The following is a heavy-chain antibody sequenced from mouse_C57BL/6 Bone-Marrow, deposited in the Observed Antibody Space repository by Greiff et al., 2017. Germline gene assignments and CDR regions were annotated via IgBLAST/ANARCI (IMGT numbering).Heavy chain of an antibody. CDR1: GYTFTSYW. V-gene: IGHV1-55*01. CDR3: ARPYYSNYWYFDV. Sequence: QVQLQQPGAELVKPGASVKMSCKASGYTFTSYWITWVKQRPGQGLEWIGDIYPGSGSTNYNEKFKSKATLSVDPSSITAYMQLSSLTSEYSAVYYCARPYYSNYWYFDVWGTGTTVTVSS. D-gene: IGHD2-5*01. CDR2: IYPGSGST. J-gene: IGHJ1*03.